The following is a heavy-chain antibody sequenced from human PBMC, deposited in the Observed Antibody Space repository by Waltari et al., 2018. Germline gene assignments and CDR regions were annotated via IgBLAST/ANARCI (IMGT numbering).Heavy chain of an antibody. J-gene: IGHJ1*01. Sequence: QVQLVESGGGVVQPGRSLRLSCAASGFTFSSYAMHWVRQAPGKGLEWVAVISYEESNKYYADSVKGRFTISKDNSKNALYLQMNSLRAEDTAVYYCARDLLATVAPTEYFQHWGQGTLVTVSS. V-gene: IGHV3-30-3*01. CDR3: ARDLLATVAPTEYFQH. CDR1: GFTFSSYA. D-gene: IGHD4-17*01. CDR2: ISYEESNK.